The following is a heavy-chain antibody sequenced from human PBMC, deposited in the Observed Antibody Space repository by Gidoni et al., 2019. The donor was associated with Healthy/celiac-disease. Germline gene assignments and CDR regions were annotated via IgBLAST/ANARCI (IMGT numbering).Heavy chain of an antibody. D-gene: IGHD2-15*01. CDR1: GFTVSSNY. J-gene: IGHJ3*02. CDR2: IDSGGST. CDR3: ASYSLHDAFDI. Sequence: EVQLVESGGGLIQPGGSLRLSCAASGFTVSSNYMSWVRQAQGKGLEWVSVIDSGGSTYYADSVKGRFTISRDNAKNTLYLQMNSLRAEDTAVYYCASYSLHDAFDIWGQGTMVTVSS. V-gene: IGHV3-53*01.